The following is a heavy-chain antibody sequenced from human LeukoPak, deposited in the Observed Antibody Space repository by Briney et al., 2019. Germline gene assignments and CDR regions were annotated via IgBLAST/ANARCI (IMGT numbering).Heavy chain of an antibody. CDR2: IYYSGST. Sequence: SQTLSLTCTVSGGSISSGGYYWSWIRQHPGKGLEWIGYIYYSGSTYYNPSLKSRVTISVDTSKNQFSLKLSSVTAADTAVYYCATPGAPHYYDSRYAFDIWGQGTMVTVSS. V-gene: IGHV4-31*03. CDR1: GGSISSGGYY. CDR3: ATPGAPHYYDSRYAFDI. D-gene: IGHD3-22*01. J-gene: IGHJ3*02.